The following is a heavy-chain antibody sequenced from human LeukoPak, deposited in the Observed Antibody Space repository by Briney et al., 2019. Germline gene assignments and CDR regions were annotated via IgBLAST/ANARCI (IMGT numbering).Heavy chain of an antibody. J-gene: IGHJ4*02. V-gene: IGHV3-30*04. CDR1: GFTFSSYA. Sequence: GGSLRLSCAASGFTFSSYAMHWVRQAPGKGLEWVAIISYDGSNTYYADSVKGRFTISRNNSNNTLYLQMNSLRAEDTAVYYCAKDLGGIHYFDFWGQGTLVSVSS. CDR3: AKDLGGIHYFDF. CDR2: ISYDGSNT.